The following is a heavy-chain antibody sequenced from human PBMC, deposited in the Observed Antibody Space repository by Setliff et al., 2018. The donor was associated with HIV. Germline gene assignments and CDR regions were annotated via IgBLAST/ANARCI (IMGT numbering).Heavy chain of an antibody. D-gene: IGHD3-3*01. V-gene: IGHV1-2*02. CDR3: ARSLYYNFWSAFPAFDY. Sequence: VKVSCKASGYNFTGYFMHWVRQAPGQGLEWLGWINPNIGGTTYAQKLKDRVTVTRETSISIAYMELTRLTSSDTAVYYCARSLYYNFWSAFPAFDYWGQGTLVTVSS. CDR1: GYNFTGYF. CDR2: INPNIGGT. J-gene: IGHJ4*02.